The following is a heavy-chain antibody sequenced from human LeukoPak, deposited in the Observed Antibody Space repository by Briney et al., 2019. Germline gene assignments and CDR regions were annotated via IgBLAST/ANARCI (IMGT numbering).Heavy chain of an antibody. CDR1: GFTFSSYD. CDR3: ARGYCSGGSCYLTSVGAFDI. V-gene: IGHV3-13*01. CDR2: IGTAGDT. J-gene: IGHJ3*02. Sequence: GVSLRLSCAASGFTFSSYDMHWVRQATGKGLEWVSAIGTAGDTFYPGSVKGRFTISRENAKNSLYLQMNSLRAGDTAVYYCARGYCSGGSCYLTSVGAFDIWGQGTMVTVSS. D-gene: IGHD2-15*01.